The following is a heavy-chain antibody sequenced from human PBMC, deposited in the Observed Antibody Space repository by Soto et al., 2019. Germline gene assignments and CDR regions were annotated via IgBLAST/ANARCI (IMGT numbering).Heavy chain of an antibody. CDR1: GFTFSSYG. V-gene: IGHV3-30*18. CDR2: ISYDGSNK. Sequence: QVQLVESGGGVVQPGRSLRLSCAASGFTFSSYGMHWVRQAPGKGLEWVAVISYDGSNKYYADSVKGRFTISRDNSKNTLYLQMNSLRAEDTAVYYGAKDVGFGDLKDYDGMDVWGQGTTVTVSS. D-gene: IGHD3-10*01. CDR3: AKDVGFGDLKDYDGMDV. J-gene: IGHJ6*02.